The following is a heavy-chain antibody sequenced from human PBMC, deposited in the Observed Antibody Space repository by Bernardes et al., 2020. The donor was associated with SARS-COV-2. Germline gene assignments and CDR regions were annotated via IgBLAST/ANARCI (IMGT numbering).Heavy chain of an antibody. CDR1: GGSFSGYY. CDR2: INHSGST. CDR3: ARGPGGYCSSTSCYALVISGYYYGMDV. V-gene: IGHV4-34*01. Sequence: SETLSLTCAVYGGSFSGYYWSWIRQPPGKGLEWIGEINHSGSTNYNPSLKSRVTISVDTSKNQFSLKLSSVTAADTAVYYCARGPGGYCSSTSCYALVISGYYYGMDVWGQGTTVTVSS. J-gene: IGHJ6*02. D-gene: IGHD2-2*01.